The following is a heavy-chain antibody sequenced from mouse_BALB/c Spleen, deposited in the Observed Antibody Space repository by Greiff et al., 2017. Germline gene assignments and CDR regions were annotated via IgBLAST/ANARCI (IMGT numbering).Heavy chain of an antibody. CDR2: ISSGSSTI. CDR1: GFTFSSFG. V-gene: IGHV5-17*02. CDR3: ARNGNYEDAMDY. Sequence: EVQGVESGGGLVQPGGSRKLSCAASGFTFSSFGMHWVRQAPEKGLEWVAYISSGSSTIYYADTVKGRFTISRDNPKNTLFLQMTSLRSEDTAMYYCARNGNYEDAMDYWGQGTSVTVSS. J-gene: IGHJ4*01. D-gene: IGHD2-1*01.